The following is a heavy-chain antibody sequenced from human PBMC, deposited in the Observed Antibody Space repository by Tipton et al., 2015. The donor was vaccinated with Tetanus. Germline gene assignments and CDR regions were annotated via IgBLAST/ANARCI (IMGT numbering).Heavy chain of an antibody. V-gene: IGHV1-8*01. D-gene: IGHD2-15*01. CDR1: AYAFTSYD. Sequence: QLVQSGPEVKKPGASVRISCKAFAYAFTSYDLNWVRQAGGQGLEWLGYMGPSTGHAAYAQKFQGRVTITADESTGTAYMELSSLSTEDTAVYYCARPDRYCSGGSCYLASDYWGQGTLVTVSS. CDR3: ARPDRYCSGGSCYLASDY. J-gene: IGHJ4*02. CDR2: MGPSTGHA.